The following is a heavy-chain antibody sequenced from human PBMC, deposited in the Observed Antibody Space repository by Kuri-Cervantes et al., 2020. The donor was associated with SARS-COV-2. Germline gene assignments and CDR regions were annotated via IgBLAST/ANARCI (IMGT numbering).Heavy chain of an antibody. D-gene: IGHD2-2*01. V-gene: IGHV4-34*01. CDR1: GGSFSGYY. CDR2: INHGGST. Sequence: ESLKISCAVYGGSFSGYYWSWIRQPPGKGLEWIGEINHGGSTNYNPSLKSRVTISVDTSKNQFSLKLSSVTAADTAVYYCARGIGYCSSTSCYYFDYWGQGTLVTVSS. J-gene: IGHJ4*02. CDR3: ARGIGYCSSTSCYYFDY.